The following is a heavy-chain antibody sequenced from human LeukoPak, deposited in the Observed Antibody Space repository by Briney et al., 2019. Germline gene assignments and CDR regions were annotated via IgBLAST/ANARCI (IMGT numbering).Heavy chain of an antibody. Sequence: GASVTVSCKASGYSFTSYDINWVRPATGQGIEWMGWMNPNSGNTGYAQKSQDQVTITRNTSISTASMELSSLRSEDTAVYDCARGYFGELHDYWGQGTLVTVSS. J-gene: IGHJ4*02. CDR3: ARGYFGELHDY. CDR1: GYSFTSYD. CDR2: MNPNSGNT. D-gene: IGHD3-10*01. V-gene: IGHV1-8*03.